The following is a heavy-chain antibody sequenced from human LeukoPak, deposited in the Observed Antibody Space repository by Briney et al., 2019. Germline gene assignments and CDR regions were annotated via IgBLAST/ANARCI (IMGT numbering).Heavy chain of an antibody. Sequence: PSETLSLTCAVSGGSISSSSYYWGWIRQPPGKGLEWIGRIYYSGSTYYNPSLKSRVTISVGTSKNQFSLKLSSVTAADTAVYYCARRAVAGSGVYYYYYMDVWGKGTTVTVSS. D-gene: IGHD6-19*01. CDR3: ARRAVAGSGVYYYYYMDV. CDR1: GGSISSSSYY. CDR2: IYYSGST. V-gene: IGHV4-39*01. J-gene: IGHJ6*03.